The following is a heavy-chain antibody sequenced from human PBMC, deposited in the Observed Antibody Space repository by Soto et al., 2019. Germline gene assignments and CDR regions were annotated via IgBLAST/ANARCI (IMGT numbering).Heavy chain of an antibody. CDR3: AREKHDSSGRNWFDP. CDR1: GGSISSGDYY. Sequence: QVQLQESGPGLVKPSQTLSLTCTVSGGSISSGDYYWSWIRQPPGKGLEWIGYIYYSGSTYYNPSLTSRVTISVDKSKNQFSLKLSYVTAADTAVYYCAREKHDSSGRNWFDPWGQGTLVTVSS. V-gene: IGHV4-30-4*01. J-gene: IGHJ5*02. D-gene: IGHD3-22*01. CDR2: IYYSGST.